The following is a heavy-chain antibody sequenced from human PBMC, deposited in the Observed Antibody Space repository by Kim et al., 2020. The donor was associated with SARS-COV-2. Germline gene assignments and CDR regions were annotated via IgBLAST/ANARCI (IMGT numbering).Heavy chain of an antibody. CDR2: ISWNSGSI. D-gene: IGHD5-12*01. CDR3: AKDPGYSGYDSYFDY. Sequence: GGSLRLSCAASGFTFDDYAMHWVRQAPGKGLEWVSGISWNSGSIGYADSVKGRFTISRDNAKNSLYLQMNSLRAEDTALYYCAKDPGYSGYDSYFDYWGQGTLVTVSS. CDR1: GFTFDDYA. J-gene: IGHJ4*02. V-gene: IGHV3-9*01.